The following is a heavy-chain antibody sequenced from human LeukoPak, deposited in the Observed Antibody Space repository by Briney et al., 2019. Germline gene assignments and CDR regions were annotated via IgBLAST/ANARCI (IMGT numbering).Heavy chain of an antibody. Sequence: GESLKISCKGSGYSFTSYWINWVRQMPGKGREWMGRIDPSDSYTTYSPSFQGHVTISVDKSISTAHLQWSSLRASDTAMYYCARPSGYDLAYWGQGTLVTVSS. J-gene: IGHJ4*02. CDR1: GYSFTSYW. V-gene: IGHV5-10-1*01. D-gene: IGHD5-12*01. CDR2: IDPSDSYT. CDR3: ARPSGYDLAY.